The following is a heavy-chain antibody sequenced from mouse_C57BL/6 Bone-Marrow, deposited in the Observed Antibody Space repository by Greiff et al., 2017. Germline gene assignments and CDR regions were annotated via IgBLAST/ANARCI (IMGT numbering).Heavy chain of an antibody. V-gene: IGHV1-69*01. J-gene: IGHJ3*01. CDR1: GYTFTSYW. CDR3: AEGDGYRFAY. D-gene: IGHD2-3*01. Sequence: QVQLQQPGAELVMPGASVKLSCKASGYTFTSYWMHWVKQRPGQGLEWIGEIDPSDSYTNYNQKFKGKSTLTVDKSSSTAYMQLSSLTSEDSAVYYCAEGDGYRFAYWGQGTLVTVSA. CDR2: IDPSDSYT.